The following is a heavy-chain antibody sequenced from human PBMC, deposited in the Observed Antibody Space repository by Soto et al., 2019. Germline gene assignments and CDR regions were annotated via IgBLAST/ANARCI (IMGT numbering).Heavy chain of an antibody. CDR3: ARPMVRGVLKGKSSYYYMDV. Sequence: ASVKVSCKASGYTFTSYDINWVRQATGQGLEWMGWMNPNSGNTGYAQKFQGRVTMTRNTSISTAYMELSSLRSEDTAVYYCARPMVRGVLKGKSSYYYMDVWGKGTTVTVSS. J-gene: IGHJ6*03. V-gene: IGHV1-8*01. CDR2: MNPNSGNT. CDR1: GYTFTSYD. D-gene: IGHD3-10*01.